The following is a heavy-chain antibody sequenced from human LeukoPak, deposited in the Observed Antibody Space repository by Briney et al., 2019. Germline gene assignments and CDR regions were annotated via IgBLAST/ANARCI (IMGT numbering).Heavy chain of an antibody. D-gene: IGHD3-10*01. V-gene: IGHV3-66*01. J-gene: IGHJ4*02. Sequence: GGSLRLSCAASGFTVSSNYMSWVRQAPGKGLEWVSVIYSGASTYYADSVKGRFTISRDNSKNTLYLQMNSLRAEDTAVYYCARAVPMVRGDRIFDYWGQGTLVTVSS. CDR2: IYSGAST. CDR3: ARAVPMVRGDRIFDY. CDR1: GFTVSSNY.